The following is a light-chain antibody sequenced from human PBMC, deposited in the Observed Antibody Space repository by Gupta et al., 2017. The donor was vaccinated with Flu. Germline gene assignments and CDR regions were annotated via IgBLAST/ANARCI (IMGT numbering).Light chain of an antibody. CDR3: QKRNTLIA. J-gene: IGKJ4*01. Sequence: CYQKDPAQSPRLLIYVAANRAMGIPNRFSGSGEGTNFTLTISIREQEDFTSYYGQKRNTLIAFGGGTKVEIK. V-gene: IGKV3-11*01. CDR2: VAA.